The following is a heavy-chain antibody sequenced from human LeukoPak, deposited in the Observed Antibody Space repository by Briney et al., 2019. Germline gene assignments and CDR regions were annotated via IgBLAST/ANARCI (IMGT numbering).Heavy chain of an antibody. V-gene: IGHV6-1*01. CDR1: GDSVSSNSAA. D-gene: IGHD3-22*01. CDR2: TYYRSKWYN. J-gene: IGHJ3*02. Sequence: SQTLSLTCAISGDSVSSNSAAWNWIRQSPSRGLEWLGRTYYRSKWYNDYALSVKSRITINPDTSKKQFSLPLNSVTPEDTAVYYCARFYYDTSGHRAFDIWGQGTMVTVSS. CDR3: ARFYYDTSGHRAFDI.